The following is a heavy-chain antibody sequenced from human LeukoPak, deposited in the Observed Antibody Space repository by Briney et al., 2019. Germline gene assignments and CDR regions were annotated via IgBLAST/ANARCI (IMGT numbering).Heavy chain of an antibody. V-gene: IGHV3-9*01. D-gene: IGHD3-9*01. Sequence: GGSLRLSCAASGFTFDDYAMHWVRQAPGKGLEWVSGISWNSGSISYADSVKGRFTISRDNAKNSLYLQMNSLRAEDTALYYCAKSSGHYDILTGYLYYFDYWGQGTLVTVSS. CDR2: ISWNSGSI. J-gene: IGHJ4*02. CDR3: AKSSGHYDILTGYLYYFDY. CDR1: GFTFDDYA.